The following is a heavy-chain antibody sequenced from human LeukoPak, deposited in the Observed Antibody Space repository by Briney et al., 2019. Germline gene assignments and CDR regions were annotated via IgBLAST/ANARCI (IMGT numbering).Heavy chain of an antibody. Sequence: ASVKVSCKASGYTFTSYDINWVRQATGQGLEWMGWMNPNSGNTGYAQKFQGRVTITRNTSISTAYMELSSLRPEDTAVYYCARGISRRYYDFWSGYQFDYWGQGTLVTVSS. CDR3: ARGISRRYYDFWSGYQFDY. CDR1: GYTFTSYD. CDR2: MNPNSGNT. D-gene: IGHD3-3*01. V-gene: IGHV1-8*03. J-gene: IGHJ4*02.